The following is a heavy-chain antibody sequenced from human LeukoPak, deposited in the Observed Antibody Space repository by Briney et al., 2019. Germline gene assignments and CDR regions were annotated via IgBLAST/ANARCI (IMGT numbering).Heavy chain of an antibody. V-gene: IGHV3-23*01. J-gene: IGHJ4*02. D-gene: IGHD6-13*01. Sequence: GGSLRLSCAASGFTFSNHAMSWVRQAPGKGLEWVSDISGSGGSTYYADSVKGRFTISRDNSKNTLYLQMNSLRAEDTAVYYCAKDSSSWYKKGFDYWGQGTLVTVSS. CDR3: AKDSSSWYKKGFDY. CDR1: GFTFSNHA. CDR2: ISGSGGST.